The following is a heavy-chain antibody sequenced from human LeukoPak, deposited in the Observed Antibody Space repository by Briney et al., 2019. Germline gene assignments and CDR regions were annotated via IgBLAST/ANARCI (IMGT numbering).Heavy chain of an antibody. CDR1: GFTFDYHW. Sequence: PGGSLRLSCAASGFTFDYHWMTWVRQAPGKGLEWVANIDEGGNKVYYEEPVKGRFTISRDNAKNSVFLQMNSLRAEDTAVYYCVRGWFLARYSWGQGALVTVSS. V-gene: IGHV3-7*01. J-gene: IGHJ4*02. D-gene: IGHD2-15*01. CDR2: IDEGGNKV. CDR3: VRGWFLARYS.